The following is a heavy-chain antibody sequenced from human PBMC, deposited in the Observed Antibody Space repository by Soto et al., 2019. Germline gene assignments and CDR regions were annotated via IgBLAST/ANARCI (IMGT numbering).Heavy chain of an antibody. Sequence: QVQLRESGPGLVKPSQTLSLTCSVSGASVAGGSYYWSWVRQPPGNGLEWIGYIPSRGRPFYNPSLTSRCAISADTSKNQLSLQLTSVTAADTAVYYCARDTYSGYDFGLWGQGTLVTVSS. CDR1: GASVAGGSYY. V-gene: IGHV4-30-4*01. D-gene: IGHD5-12*01. CDR2: IPSRGRP. CDR3: ARDTYSGYDFGL. J-gene: IGHJ5*02.